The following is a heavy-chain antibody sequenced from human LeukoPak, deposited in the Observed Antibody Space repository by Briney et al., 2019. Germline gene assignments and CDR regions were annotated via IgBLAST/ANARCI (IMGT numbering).Heavy chain of an antibody. CDR2: IYPEDSDT. J-gene: IGHJ4*02. D-gene: IGHD6-19*01. CDR3: ASSSGPFDN. Sequence: GESLKISCKGSGYSFTSYWIGWVRQMSGKGLEWMGIIYPEDSDTRYSPPFQGLVTISVDKSISTAYLQWNSLQASDTAMYYCASSSGPFDNWGQGTLVTVSS. CDR1: GYSFTSYW. V-gene: IGHV5-51*01.